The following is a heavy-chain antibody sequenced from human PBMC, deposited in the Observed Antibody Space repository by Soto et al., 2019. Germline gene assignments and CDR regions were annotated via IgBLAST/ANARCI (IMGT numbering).Heavy chain of an antibody. CDR1: GFTFSSYS. Sequence: GESLKISCAASGFTFSSYSMNWVRQAPGKGLEWVSSISSSSSYIYYADSVKGRFTISRDNAKNSLYLQMNSLRAEDTAVYYCARDYGSGSYYNVVEDWFDPWGQGTLVTVSS. J-gene: IGHJ5*02. D-gene: IGHD3-10*01. CDR3: ARDYGSGSYYNVVEDWFDP. CDR2: ISSSSSYI. V-gene: IGHV3-21*01.